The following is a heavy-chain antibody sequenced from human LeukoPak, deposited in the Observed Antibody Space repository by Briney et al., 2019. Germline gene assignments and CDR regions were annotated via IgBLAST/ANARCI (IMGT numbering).Heavy chain of an antibody. J-gene: IGHJ6*03. Sequence: GGCLRLSCAASGFTFDDYGMSWVRQAPGKGLEWVSGINWNGGSTGYADSVKGRFTISRDNAKNSLYLQMNSLRAEDTALYYCARAGYQLPYYYYYYMDVWGKGTTVTVSS. D-gene: IGHD2-2*01. V-gene: IGHV3-20*04. CDR2: INWNGGST. CDR1: GFTFDDYG. CDR3: ARAGYQLPYYYYYYMDV.